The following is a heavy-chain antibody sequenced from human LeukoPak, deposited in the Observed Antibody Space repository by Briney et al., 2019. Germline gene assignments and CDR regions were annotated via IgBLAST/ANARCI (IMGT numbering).Heavy chain of an antibody. V-gene: IGHV3-23*01. Sequence: GGSLRLSCKASGFTFSLFAMTWVRQTPGGGLEWVSTIEQDSSGAYSADSVKGRFAISRDNSKNTLYLQLSSLTAEDTAVYYCAKDEGRLINNWYRQYWGQGTPVTVSS. CDR3: AKDEGRLINNWYRQY. CDR1: GFTFSLFA. J-gene: IGHJ4*02. D-gene: IGHD1-1*01. CDR2: IEQDSSGA.